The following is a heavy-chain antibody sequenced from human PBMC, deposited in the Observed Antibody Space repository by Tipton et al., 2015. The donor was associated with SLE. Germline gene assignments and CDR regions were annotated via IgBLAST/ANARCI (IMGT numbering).Heavy chain of an antibody. Sequence: TLSLTCAVYGGSLNSYYWSWIRQPPGKGLEWIGEISHSGSTNYNPSLKSRLSISVDTSKNQFSLKLSSVTAADTALYYCARGPTGIAAAGTLDYWGQGTLVTVSS. J-gene: IGHJ4*02. V-gene: IGHV4-34*01. D-gene: IGHD6-13*01. CDR2: ISHSGST. CDR1: GGSLNSYY. CDR3: ARGPTGIAAAGTLDY.